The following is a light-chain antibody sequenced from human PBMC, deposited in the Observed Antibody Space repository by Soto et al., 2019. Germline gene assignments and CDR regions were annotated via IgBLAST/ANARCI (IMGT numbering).Light chain of an antibody. V-gene: IGKV4-1*01. CDR1: ETVLYSSNNSNY. CDR2: WAS. Sequence: DFVITHYPDSLVVSLRYRLTINCKSSETVLYSSNNSNYLAWYQQKPGQPPKLLIYWASTLECGVPERFSGSGSGTDFTLTISSLQADDVAVYYCQQYYSNPWTFGQGTKVDIK. CDR3: QQYYSNPWT. J-gene: IGKJ1*01.